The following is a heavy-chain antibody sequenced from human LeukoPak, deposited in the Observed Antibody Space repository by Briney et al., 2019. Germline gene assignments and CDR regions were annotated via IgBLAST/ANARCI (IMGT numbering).Heavy chain of an antibody. Sequence: SETLSLTCTVSGGSISSYYWSWIRQPPGKGLEWIGYIYYSGSTNYNPSLKSRVTISVDTSKNQFSLKLSSVTAADTAVYYCARATYDSSGYYSYYFDYWGQGTLVTVSS. J-gene: IGHJ4*02. V-gene: IGHV4-59*01. CDR3: ARATYDSSGYYSYYFDY. CDR1: GGSISSYY. D-gene: IGHD3-22*01. CDR2: IYYSGST.